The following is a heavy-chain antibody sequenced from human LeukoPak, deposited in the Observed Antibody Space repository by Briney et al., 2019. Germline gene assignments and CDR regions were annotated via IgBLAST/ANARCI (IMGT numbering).Heavy chain of an antibody. CDR1: GGSFSGYY. CDR2: INHSGST. J-gene: IGHJ4*02. D-gene: IGHD7-27*01. Sequence: SETLSLTCAVYGGSFSGYYWSWIRQPPGKGLEWIGEINHSGSTNYTPSLKSRVTISVDTSKNQFSLKLSSVTAADTAVYYCARVITDGSGYFDYWGQGTLVTVSS. V-gene: IGHV4-34*01. CDR3: ARVITDGSGYFDY.